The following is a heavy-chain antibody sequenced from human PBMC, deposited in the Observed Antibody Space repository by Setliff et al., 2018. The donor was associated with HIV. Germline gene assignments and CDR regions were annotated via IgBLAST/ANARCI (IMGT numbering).Heavy chain of an antibody. J-gene: IGHJ4*02. CDR2: IWPGDSDT. CDR3: VRQLRSNYRFPYFDY. D-gene: IGHD4-4*01. CDR1: GYSCNSYW. Sequence: GESLKISCKGSGYSCNSYWIGWVRQMPGRGLEWTGIIWPGDSDTRYSPSFQGQVTISADKSISTAYLQWSSLKASDTAMYYCVRQLRSNYRFPYFDYWGQGTLVTVSS. V-gene: IGHV5-51*01.